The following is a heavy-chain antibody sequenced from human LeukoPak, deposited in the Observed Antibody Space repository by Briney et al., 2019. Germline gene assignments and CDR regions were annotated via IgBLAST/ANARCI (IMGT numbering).Heavy chain of an antibody. D-gene: IGHD3-3*01. V-gene: IGHV3-49*04. CDR1: GFTFSNYA. CDR3: SRTLDGWSYGMDV. J-gene: IGHJ6*02. CDR2: IRGKTYGETT. Sequence: GGSLRLSCAATGFTFSNYAMSWVRQAPGKGLEWVGFIRGKTYGETTEYAASVKGRFTISREDSKSIAYLQMNSLKTEDTAVYYCSRTLDGWSYGMDVWGQGTTVTVSS.